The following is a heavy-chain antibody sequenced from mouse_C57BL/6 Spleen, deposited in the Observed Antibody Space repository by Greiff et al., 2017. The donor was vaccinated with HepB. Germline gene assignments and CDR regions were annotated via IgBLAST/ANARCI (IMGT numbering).Heavy chain of an antibody. Sequence: VQLQESGAELAKPGASVKLSCKASGYTFTSYWMHWVKQRPGQGLEWIGYINPSSGYTKYNQKFKDKATLTADKTSITAYMQLSSLNYEDSAFYYCARVLLCLDYWGQGTTLTVSS. CDR3: ARVLLCLDY. J-gene: IGHJ2*01. CDR2: INPSSGYT. V-gene: IGHV1-7*01. CDR1: GYTFTSYW. D-gene: IGHD6-1*01.